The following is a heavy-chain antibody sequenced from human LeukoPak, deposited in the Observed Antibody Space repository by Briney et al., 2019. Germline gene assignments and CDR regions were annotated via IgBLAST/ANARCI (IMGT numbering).Heavy chain of an antibody. D-gene: IGHD3-16*01. Sequence: GGSLTLSCAASGFTFSGYWMSWLRQAPGKGLEWVAHIKQDGGEKYYVDSVKGRFTISRDNSKNTLYLQMNSLRAEDTALYYCARGLITFGGVIDNGMDVWGQGTTVTVSS. V-gene: IGHV3-7*01. CDR3: ARGLITFGGVIDNGMDV. CDR1: GFTFSGYW. J-gene: IGHJ6*02. CDR2: IKQDGGEK.